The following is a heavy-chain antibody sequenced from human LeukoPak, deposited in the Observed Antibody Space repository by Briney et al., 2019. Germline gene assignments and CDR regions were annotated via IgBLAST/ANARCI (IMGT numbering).Heavy chain of an antibody. J-gene: IGHJ6*03. V-gene: IGHV4-39*07. CDR1: GGSISSSSYY. Sequence: TSETLSLTCTVSGGSISSSSYYWGWIRQPPGKGLEWIGSIYYSGSTNYNPSLKSRVTISVDTSKNQFSLKLSSVTAADTAVYYCARDRKYYYHMDVWGKGTTVTVSS. CDR3: ARDRKYYYHMDV. CDR2: IYYSGST. D-gene: IGHD1-14*01.